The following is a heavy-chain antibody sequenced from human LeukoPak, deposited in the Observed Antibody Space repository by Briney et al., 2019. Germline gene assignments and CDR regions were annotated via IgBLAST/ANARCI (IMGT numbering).Heavy chain of an antibody. Sequence: ASVKVSCKASGYTFTSYAMHWVRQAPGQRLEWMGWINAGNGNTKYSQKFQGRVTITRDTSASTAYMELSSLRSEDTAVYYCARGVDYDFWSGPIYYFDYWGQGTLVTVSS. V-gene: IGHV1-3*01. D-gene: IGHD3-3*01. CDR2: INAGNGNT. CDR1: GYTFTSYA. J-gene: IGHJ4*02. CDR3: ARGVDYDFWSGPIYYFDY.